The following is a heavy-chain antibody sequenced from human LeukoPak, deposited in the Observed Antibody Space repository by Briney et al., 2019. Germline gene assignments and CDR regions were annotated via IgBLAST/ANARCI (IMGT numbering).Heavy chain of an antibody. V-gene: IGHV3-48*04. Sequence: GGSLRLSCTASGFPFSDYSMNWVRQAPGKGLEWISYIGISSGNTKYADSVKGRFTISADNARNSLYLQMNSLRAEDTAVYYCARDYYDSSGPTGDYWGQGTLVTVSS. D-gene: IGHD3-22*01. CDR1: GFPFSDYS. CDR3: ARDYYDSSGPTGDY. J-gene: IGHJ4*02. CDR2: IGISSGNT.